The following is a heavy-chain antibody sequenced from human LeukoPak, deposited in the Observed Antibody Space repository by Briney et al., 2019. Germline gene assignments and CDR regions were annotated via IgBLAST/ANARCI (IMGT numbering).Heavy chain of an antibody. V-gene: IGHV3-7*01. CDR2: IKQDGSEK. J-gene: IGHJ4*02. Sequence: PGGSLRLSCAASGFTFSNYGIHWVRQAPGKGLEWVANIKQDGSEKYYVDFVKGRFTISRDNAKNSLYLQMNTLRGEDTAVYYCVGDPGDYWGQGTLVTVSS. CDR3: VGDPGDY. CDR1: GFTFSNYG.